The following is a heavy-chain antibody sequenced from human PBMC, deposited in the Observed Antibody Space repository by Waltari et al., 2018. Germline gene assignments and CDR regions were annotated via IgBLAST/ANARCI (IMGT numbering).Heavy chain of an antibody. Sequence: QVQLQESGPGLVKPSETLSLTCTVSGYSISSGYYWGWIRQPPGKGLEWIGSIYHSGSTYYNPSLKSRVTISVDTSKNQFSLKLSSVTAADTAVYYCARHGGDPNFDYWGQGTLVTVSS. CDR2: IYHSGST. CDR3: ARHGGDPNFDY. J-gene: IGHJ4*02. CDR1: GYSISSGYY. V-gene: IGHV4-38-2*02. D-gene: IGHD2-21*02.